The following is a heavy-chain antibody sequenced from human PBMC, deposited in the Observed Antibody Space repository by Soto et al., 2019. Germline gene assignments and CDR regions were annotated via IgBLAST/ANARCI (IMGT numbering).Heavy chain of an antibody. Sequence: QVQLVQSGAEVKKPGASVKVSCKASGYTFINYGISWVRQAPGQGLEWMGWISPYRGNTNYAQKFQGRVTMTSDTSTTTAYMELRSLRSDDTGVYSCAIRIVRSVYYGMDVWGQGTTVTVSS. J-gene: IGHJ6*02. CDR3: AIRIVRSVYYGMDV. D-gene: IGHD2-2*01. CDR2: ISPYRGNT. CDR1: GYTFINYG. V-gene: IGHV1-18*01.